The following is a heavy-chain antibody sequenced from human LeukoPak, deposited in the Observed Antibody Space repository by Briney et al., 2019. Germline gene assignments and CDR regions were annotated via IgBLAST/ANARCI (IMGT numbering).Heavy chain of an antibody. CDR3: ARAPGVTYFDY. V-gene: IGHV3-30*04. Sequence: GGSLRLSCAASGFTFSSYALHWVRQAPGKGLEWVAVISYDGSNKYYADSVKGRFTISRDNSKNTLYLQMNSLRAEDTAVYYCARAPGVTYFDYWGQGTLVTVSS. J-gene: IGHJ4*02. CDR2: ISYDGSNK. CDR1: GFTFSSYA. D-gene: IGHD2-21*02.